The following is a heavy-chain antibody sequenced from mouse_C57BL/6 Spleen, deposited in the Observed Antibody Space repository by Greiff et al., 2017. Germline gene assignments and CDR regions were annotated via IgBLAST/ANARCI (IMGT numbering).Heavy chain of an antibody. CDR1: GYTFTDYE. Sequence: VKLVESGAELVRPGASVTLSCKASGYTFTDYEMHWVKQTPVHGLEWIGAIDPETGGTAYNQKFKGKAILTADKSSSTAYMELRSLTSEDSAVYYCTRVYGSSQFAYWGQGTLVTVSA. D-gene: IGHD1-1*01. V-gene: IGHV1-15*01. CDR2: IDPETGGT. CDR3: TRVYGSSQFAY. J-gene: IGHJ3*01.